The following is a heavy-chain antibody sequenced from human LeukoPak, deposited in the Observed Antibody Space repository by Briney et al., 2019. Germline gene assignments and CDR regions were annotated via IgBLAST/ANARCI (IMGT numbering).Heavy chain of an antibody. Sequence: SSETLSLTCTVSGGSISSYYWSWIRQPTGKGLEWIGYIYYSGSTNYNPSLKSRVTISVDTSKNQFSLKLSSVTAADTAVYYCARDLEGYFYYWGQGTLVTVSS. CDR2: IYYSGST. D-gene: IGHD2/OR15-2a*01. CDR1: GGSISSYY. CDR3: ARDLEGYFYY. V-gene: IGHV4-59*01. J-gene: IGHJ4*02.